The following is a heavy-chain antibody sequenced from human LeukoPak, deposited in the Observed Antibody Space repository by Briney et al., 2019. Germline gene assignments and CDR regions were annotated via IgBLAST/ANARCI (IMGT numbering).Heavy chain of an antibody. CDR3: ARDSSGWYGYFDY. D-gene: IGHD6-19*01. J-gene: IGHJ4*02. Sequence: GGSLRLSCVASGFSFSTYWMSWVRQAPGKGLEWVANIKQDGSENYYVDSVKGRFTISRDNAKNSVYLQMNRLRAEDTAVYYCARDSSGWYGYFDYWGQGTLVTVSS. CDR1: GFSFSTYW. V-gene: IGHV3-7*01. CDR2: IKQDGSEN.